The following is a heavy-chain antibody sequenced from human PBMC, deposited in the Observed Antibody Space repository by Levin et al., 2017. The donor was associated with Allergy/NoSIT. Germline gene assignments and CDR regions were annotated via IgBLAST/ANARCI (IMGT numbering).Heavy chain of an antibody. D-gene: IGHD2-2*01. CDR1: GYTFTNYG. CDR2: ISAYNGNT. Sequence: ASVKVSCKASGYTFTNYGISWVRQAPGQGLEWMGWISAYNGNTNYAQKLQGRVTMTTDTSTSTAYMELRSLRSDDTAVYYCARDRGLIVVVPAFDYYDYGMDVWGQGTTVTVSS. V-gene: IGHV1-18*01. J-gene: IGHJ6*02. CDR3: ARDRGLIVVVPAFDYYDYGMDV.